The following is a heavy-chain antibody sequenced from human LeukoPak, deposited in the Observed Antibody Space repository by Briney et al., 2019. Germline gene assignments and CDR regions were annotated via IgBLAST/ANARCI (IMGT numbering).Heavy chain of an antibody. CDR1: GGSVSSSTYS. J-gene: IGHJ4*02. D-gene: IGHD1-26*01. Sequence: SETLSLTCAVSGGSVSSSTYSWGWVRQPPGKGLEWIGSIYYSGSTYYNPSLKSRVTISVDTSKNQFSLKLSSVTAADTAVYYCARHSGSYYVCWGQGTLVTVSS. CDR3: ARHSGSYYVC. V-gene: IGHV4-39*01. CDR2: IYYSGST.